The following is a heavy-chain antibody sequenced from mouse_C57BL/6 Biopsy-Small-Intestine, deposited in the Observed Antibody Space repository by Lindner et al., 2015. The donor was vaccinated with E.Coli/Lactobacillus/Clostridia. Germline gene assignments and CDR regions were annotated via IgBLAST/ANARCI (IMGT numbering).Heavy chain of an antibody. D-gene: IGHD3-3*01. V-gene: IGHV1-79*01. CDR3: ARVPSIGWSSDY. Sequence: SVKVSCKASGYTFSNYGFSWVRQAPGQGPEWMGWVSGYNGNTNYAQKFWGRVTMTTDTSTSAAYMELRRLRPDDTAVYYCARVPSIGWSSDYWGQGTLVTVSS. CDR1: GYTFSNYG. CDR2: VSGYNGNT. J-gene: IGHJ4*01.